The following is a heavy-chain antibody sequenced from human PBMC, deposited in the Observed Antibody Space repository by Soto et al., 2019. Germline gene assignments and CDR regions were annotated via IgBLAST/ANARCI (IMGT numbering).Heavy chain of an antibody. CDR2: IWYDGSNK. D-gene: IGHD6-13*01. J-gene: IGHJ3*02. CDR3: ARFSSSFDAFDI. CDR1: GFTFSSYG. Sequence: QVQLVESGGGVVQPGRSLRLSCAASGFTFSSYGMHWVRQAPGKGLEWVAVIWYDGSNKYYADSVKGRFTISRDNSKNTLYLQMNSLRAEDTAVYYCARFSSSFDAFDIWGQGTMVTVSS. V-gene: IGHV3-33*01.